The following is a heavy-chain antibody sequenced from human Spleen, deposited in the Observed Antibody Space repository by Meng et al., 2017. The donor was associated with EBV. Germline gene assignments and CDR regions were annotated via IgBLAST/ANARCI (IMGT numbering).Heavy chain of an antibody. Sequence: VQLVRSGAEVKKPGASVKVSCRASGYTFTSYDFNWVRQAPGQGLEWMGWINTNTGKRTYAQGFTGRFVFSLDTSVTTAYLQISSLKAEDTAVYYCARELYSSGSFGWGQGTLVPSPQ. J-gene: IGHJ4*02. CDR1: GYTFTSYD. CDR2: INTNTGKR. V-gene: IGHV7-4-1*02. CDR3: ARELYSSGSFG. D-gene: IGHD3-10*01.